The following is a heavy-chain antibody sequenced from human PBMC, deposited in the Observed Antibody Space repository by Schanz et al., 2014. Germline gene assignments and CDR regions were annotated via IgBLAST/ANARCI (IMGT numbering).Heavy chain of an antibody. V-gene: IGHV3-23*01. Sequence: EVQLLESGGGLVQPGGSLRLSCAASGFTFSSYAMSWVRQAPGKGLEWVSALSGSGGSTYYADSVKGRFTISRDNSKNTLYLQRNSLRAEDTAVYYCAKQIQYDILTGTRNGGQGTLVTVSS. D-gene: IGHD3-9*01. CDR2: LSGSGGST. CDR1: GFTFSSYA. CDR3: AKQIQYDILTGTRN. J-gene: IGHJ4*02.